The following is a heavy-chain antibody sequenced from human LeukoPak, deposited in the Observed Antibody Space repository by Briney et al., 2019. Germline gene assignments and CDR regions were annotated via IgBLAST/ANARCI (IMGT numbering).Heavy chain of an antibody. CDR1: GCTFTGYY. Sequence: ASVKVSCKASGCTFTGYYMHWVRQAPGQGLEWMGWINPNSGGTNYAQKFQGRVTMTRDTSISTAYMELSRLRSDDTAVYYCAREFHSPDPHIVVVPAATEAHFDYWGQGTLVTVSS. D-gene: IGHD2-2*01. V-gene: IGHV1-2*02. CDR2: INPNSGGT. J-gene: IGHJ4*02. CDR3: AREFHSPDPHIVVVPAATEAHFDY.